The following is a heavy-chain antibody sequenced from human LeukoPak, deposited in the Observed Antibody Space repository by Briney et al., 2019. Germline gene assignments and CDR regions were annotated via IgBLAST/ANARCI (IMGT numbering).Heavy chain of an antibody. D-gene: IGHD3-10*01. CDR2: ISGSGGTT. J-gene: IGHJ4*02. CDR3: ARVPNYYGSGNYYNEFDY. V-gene: IGHV3-23*01. CDR1: GFTFSNCA. Sequence: GGSLRLSCATSGFTFSNCAVSWVRQAPGKGLEWVSSISGSGGTTYYADSVKGRFTISRDNAKNSLYLQMNSLRAEDTALYYCARVPNYYGSGNYYNEFDYWGQGTLVTVSS.